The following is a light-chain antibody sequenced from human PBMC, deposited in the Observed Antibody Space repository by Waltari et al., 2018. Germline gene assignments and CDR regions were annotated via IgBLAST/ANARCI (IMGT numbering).Light chain of an antibody. CDR2: DVT. CDR1: NSDVGTYNY. Sequence: QSALTQPPSASGSPGPSVTISCTGTNSDVGTYNYVDWYQQRPGEVPKLMIYDVTIRPSGVPDRFSGSKSGNTASLTVSALQPEDEGDYYCTSYAGSSDFVMFGGGTKLTVL. J-gene: IGLJ3*02. V-gene: IGLV2-8*01. CDR3: TSYAGSSDFVM.